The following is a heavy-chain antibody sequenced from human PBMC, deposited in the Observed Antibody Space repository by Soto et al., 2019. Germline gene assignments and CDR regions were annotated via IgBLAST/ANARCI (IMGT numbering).Heavy chain of an antibody. D-gene: IGHD6-19*01. J-gene: IGHJ4*02. CDR1: GFAFSSYT. CDR3: AKDRGGFARGWEYYDF. V-gene: IGHV3-23*01. Sequence: VGSLRLSCAASGFAFSSYTMSWVRQTPGKGLEWVSSISASGGSTYYGDSLKGRFTISRDNSKNTLNLHIKSLGVEDSAVYYCAKDRGGFARGWEYYDFRRQGTQVTVSS. CDR2: ISASGGST.